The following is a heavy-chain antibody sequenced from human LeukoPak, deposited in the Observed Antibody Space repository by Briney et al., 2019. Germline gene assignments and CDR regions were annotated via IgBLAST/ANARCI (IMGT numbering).Heavy chain of an antibody. D-gene: IGHD6-19*01. Sequence: ASVTVSCKASGYTFTSYAMNWVRQAPGQGLEWMGWINTNTGNPTYAQGFPGRFVFSLDTSVSTAYLQISSLKAEDTAVYYCARGQWPYYYYYGMDVWGQGTTVTFSS. CDR3: ARGQWPYYYYYGMDV. CDR1: GYTFTSYA. J-gene: IGHJ6*02. CDR2: INTNTGNP. V-gene: IGHV7-4-1*02.